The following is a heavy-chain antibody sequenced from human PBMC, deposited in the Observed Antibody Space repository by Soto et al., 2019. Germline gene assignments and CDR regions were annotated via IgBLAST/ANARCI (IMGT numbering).Heavy chain of an antibody. J-gene: IGHJ1*01. CDR2: ITGSGSST. D-gene: IGHD6-13*01. Sequence: EVQLLESGGGLVKPGESLRLSCAASGFTFSGYAMSWVRQAPGKGLEWVSAITGSGSSTWYAGSVKGRFTISRDNSKNTLYLQMNPLRAENTAVYHCAKGPDGYSSSWYGYFQHWGQGTLVTVSS. V-gene: IGHV3-23*01. CDR3: AKGPDGYSSSWYGYFQH. CDR1: GFTFSGYA.